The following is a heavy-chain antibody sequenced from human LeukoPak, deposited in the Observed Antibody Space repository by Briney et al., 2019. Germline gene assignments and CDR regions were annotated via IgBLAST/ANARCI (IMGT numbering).Heavy chain of an antibody. V-gene: IGHV3-48*03. J-gene: IGHJ6*03. D-gene: IGHD3-16*01. CDR3: ARDMGDYYYYYMDV. CDR1: GFTFSSYE. CDR2: ISSSGSTI. Sequence: AGSLRLSCAASGFTFSSYEMNWVRQGPGKGLEWVSYISSSGSTIYYADSVKGRFTISRDNAKNSLYLQMNSLRAEDTAVYYCARDMGDYYYYYMDVWGKGTTVTVSS.